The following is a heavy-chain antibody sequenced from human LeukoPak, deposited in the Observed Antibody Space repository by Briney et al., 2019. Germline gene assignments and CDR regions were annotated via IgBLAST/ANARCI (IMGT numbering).Heavy chain of an antibody. J-gene: IGHJ4*02. CDR3: ARDSGATIDY. CDR1: GFTFSTYW. CDR2: IKQDGSEK. V-gene: IGHV3-7*01. D-gene: IGHD1-26*01. Sequence: GGSLRLSCAASGFTFSTYWMTWVRQAPGKGLGWVANIKQDGSEKYYVDSVKGRFTISRDNAKNSRYLQMNSLRAEDTAVYYCARDSGATIDYWGPGTLVTVSS.